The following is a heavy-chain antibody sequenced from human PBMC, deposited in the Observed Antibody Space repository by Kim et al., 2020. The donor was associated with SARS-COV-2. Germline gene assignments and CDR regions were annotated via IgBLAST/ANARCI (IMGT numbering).Heavy chain of an antibody. V-gene: IGHV4-34*01. CDR2: IDDSGST. CDR1: GGSFSGYY. Sequence: SETLSLTCAVSGGSFSGYYWSWIRQSPGKGLEWIGYIDDSGSTSYNPSLESRVTISVDTSKNHFSLKLSSMTAADTAVYYSTRDYVTPPSNELDPWAMGT. CDR3: TRDYVTPPSNELDP. J-gene: IGHJ5*02. D-gene: IGHD2-21*02.